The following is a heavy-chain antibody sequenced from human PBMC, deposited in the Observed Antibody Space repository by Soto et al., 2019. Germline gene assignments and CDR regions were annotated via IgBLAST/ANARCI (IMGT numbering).Heavy chain of an antibody. J-gene: IGHJ5*02. V-gene: IGHV3-9*01. D-gene: IGHD3-10*01. CDR2: ISWNSGSI. Sequence: EVQLVESGGGLVQPGRSLRLSCAASGFTFDDYAMHWVRQAPGKGLEWVTGISWNSGSIGYADSVKGRFTISRDNAKNALYMPMNSLRAEDTAVYYCARDVWSRASGPPDSWGQGTLVPVSS. CDR1: GFTFDDYA. CDR3: ARDVWSRASGPPDS.